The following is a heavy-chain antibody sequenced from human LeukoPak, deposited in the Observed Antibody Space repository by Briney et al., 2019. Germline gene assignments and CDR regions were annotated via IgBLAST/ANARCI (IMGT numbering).Heavy chain of an antibody. J-gene: IGHJ3*02. CDR1: GFTFSNYE. D-gene: IGHD3-10*01. V-gene: IGHV3-21*01. CDR2: ISSRSSYI. Sequence: GGSLRLSCTASGFTFSNYEMNWVRQAPGKGLEWVSFISSRSSYIYYADSVKGRFTISRDNAKNSLYLQMNSLRAEDTAVYYCARDRITMVRGVISAFDIWGQGTMVTVSS. CDR3: ARDRITMVRGVISAFDI.